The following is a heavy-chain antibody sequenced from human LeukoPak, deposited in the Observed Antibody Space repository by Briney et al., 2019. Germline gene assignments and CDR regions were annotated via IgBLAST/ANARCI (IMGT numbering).Heavy chain of an antibody. D-gene: IGHD4-17*01. J-gene: IGHJ5*02. Sequence: PGGSLRLSCTASGFTLSTYTMNWVRQAPGKGLEWVSYISSTSTTKYCADSVKGRFTISRDNSKNSLDLQMNRLTAEDTAVYYCARDRSLVDGDYGVWFDAWGQGSLVTVSS. CDR2: ISSTSTTK. CDR1: GFTLSTYT. V-gene: IGHV3-48*04. CDR3: ARDRSLVDGDYGVWFDA.